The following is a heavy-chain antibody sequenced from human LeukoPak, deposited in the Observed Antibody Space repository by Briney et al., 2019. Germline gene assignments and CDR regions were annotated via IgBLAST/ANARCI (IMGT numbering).Heavy chain of an antibody. J-gene: IGHJ1*01. CDR1: GYTFNTYW. Sequence: GESLTIACKASGYTFNTYWIGCVREKPGKGLEWMAIVYPGDSHTRYSPSFQGHFTISADKTVTTAYLQWSSLEASDTAVYYCARLSGGSWANTEYFPDWGQGTLVILSS. D-gene: IGHD7-27*01. V-gene: IGHV5-51*01. CDR3: ARLSGGSWANTEYFPD. CDR2: VYPGDSHT.